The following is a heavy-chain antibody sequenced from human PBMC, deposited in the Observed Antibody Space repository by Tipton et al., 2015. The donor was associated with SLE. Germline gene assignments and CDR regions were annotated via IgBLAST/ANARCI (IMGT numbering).Heavy chain of an antibody. J-gene: IGHJ4*02. Sequence: TLSLTCAVYGGSFSGYYWSWIRQLPGKGLEWIGEINHSGGTNYNPSLKSRVTISVDTSKNQFSLKLSSVTAADTAVYYCARVYGDYVGYWGQGTLVTVSS. D-gene: IGHD4-17*01. CDR2: INHSGGT. CDR1: GGSFSGYY. V-gene: IGHV4-34*01. CDR3: ARVYGDYVGY.